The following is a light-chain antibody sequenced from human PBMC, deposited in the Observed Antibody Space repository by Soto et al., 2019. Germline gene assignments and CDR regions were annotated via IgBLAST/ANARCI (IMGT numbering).Light chain of an antibody. CDR1: QSMSTY. J-gene: IGKJ4*01. V-gene: IGKV1-39*01. CDR2: GAS. Sequence: DIQMTQSPSSLSASVGDRVTITCRASQSMSTYLNWFQQKQGKAPKVLIYGASSLQSGVPSRFSGSGSGTDFTLTISSLQPEDVATYYCQQRYNTPLTFGGGTKVEIK. CDR3: QQRYNTPLT.